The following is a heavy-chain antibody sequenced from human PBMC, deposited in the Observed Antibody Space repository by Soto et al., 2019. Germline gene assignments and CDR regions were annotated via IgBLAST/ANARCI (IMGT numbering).Heavy chain of an antibody. J-gene: IGHJ4*02. CDR1: GVSIGSNYY. V-gene: IGHV4-4*02. D-gene: IGHD6-19*01. CDR3: ARRLGWYAIDY. Sequence: QVLLQESGPGLVQPSGTLSLSCVVSGVSIGSNYYWGWVRQSPGKGLEWLGDMSHIGSVNSNPSLKRRVTISMDKSKNKFSLKLNSVTHEDTAVYSCARRLGWYAIDYWGQGTLVIVSS. CDR2: MSHIGSV.